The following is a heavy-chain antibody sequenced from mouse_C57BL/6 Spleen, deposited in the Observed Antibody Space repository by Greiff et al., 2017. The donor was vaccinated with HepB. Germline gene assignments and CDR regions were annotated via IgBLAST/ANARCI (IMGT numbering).Heavy chain of an antibody. CDR3: ARGGDYYGSSYVRYFDV. CDR1: GYTFTSYW. D-gene: IGHD1-1*01. J-gene: IGHJ1*03. Sequence: QVQLQQPGAELVMPGASVKLSCKASGYTFTSYWMHWVKQRPGQGLEWIGEIDPSDSYTNYNQKFKSKSTLTVDKSSSTAYMQLSSLTSEDSAVYYCARGGDYYGSSYVRYFDVWGTGTTVTVSS. CDR2: IDPSDSYT. V-gene: IGHV1-69*01.